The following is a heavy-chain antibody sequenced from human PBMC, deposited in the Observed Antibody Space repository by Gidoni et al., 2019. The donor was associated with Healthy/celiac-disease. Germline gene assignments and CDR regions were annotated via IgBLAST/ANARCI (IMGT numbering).Heavy chain of an antibody. V-gene: IGHV1-2*06. CDR2: INPNSGGT. Sequence: QVQLVQSGAEVKKPGASVKFSCKASGYTFTGYYMHWVRQAPGQGLEWMGRINPNSGGTNYAQKFQGRVTMTRDTSISTAYMELSRLRSDDTAVYYCARGLVDYYDSSGYDAFDIWGQGTMVTVSS. CDR3: ARGLVDYYDSSGYDAFDI. CDR1: GYTFTGYY. J-gene: IGHJ3*02. D-gene: IGHD3-22*01.